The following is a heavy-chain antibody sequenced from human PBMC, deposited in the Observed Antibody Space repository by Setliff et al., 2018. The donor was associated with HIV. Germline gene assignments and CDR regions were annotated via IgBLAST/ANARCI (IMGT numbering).Heavy chain of an antibody. V-gene: IGHV4-39*07. CDR1: GGSIRNGLYY. J-gene: IGHJ4*02. D-gene: IGHD6-19*01. CDR2: VYYSGST. CDR3: ASTGYSSGWSFDY. Sequence: PSETLSLTCTVSGGSIRNGLYYWHWIRQPPGKGLEWIGSVYYSGSTYYNPSLKSRVTISVDTSKNQFSLKLSSVTAADTAVYYCASTGYSSGWSFDYWGQGTLVTVSS.